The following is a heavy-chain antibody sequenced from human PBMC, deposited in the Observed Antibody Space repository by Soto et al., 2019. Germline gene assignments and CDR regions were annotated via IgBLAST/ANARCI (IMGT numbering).Heavy chain of an antibody. CDR2: MNPDSGNT. V-gene: IGHV1-8*01. CDR1: GYTFTNYD. J-gene: IGHJ5*02. Sequence: QVQLVQSGAEGKKPGASVKVSCKASGYTFTNYDIHWVRQATGQGLEWMGWMNPDSGNTGQSKQFQGRVTVTRDTSISTAYRELSSLRSEDTAVYYCARGRFRRTWFDPWGQGTLVTVSS. CDR3: ARGRFRRTWFDP. D-gene: IGHD3-16*01.